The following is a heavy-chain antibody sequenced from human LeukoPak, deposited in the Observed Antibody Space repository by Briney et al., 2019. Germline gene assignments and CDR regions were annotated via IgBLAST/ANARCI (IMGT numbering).Heavy chain of an antibody. CDR2: IWYDGSNK. CDR3: AREYVLRFLEWLSPTDYYYYYMDV. J-gene: IGHJ6*03. V-gene: IGHV3-33*08. Sequence: GGSLRLSCAASGFTVSSNYMSWVRQAPGKGLEWVAVIWYDGSNKYYADSVKGRFTISRDNSKNTLYLQMNSLRAEDTAVYYCAREYVLRFLEWLSPTDYYYYYMDVWGKGTTVTVSS. D-gene: IGHD3-3*01. CDR1: GFTVSSNY.